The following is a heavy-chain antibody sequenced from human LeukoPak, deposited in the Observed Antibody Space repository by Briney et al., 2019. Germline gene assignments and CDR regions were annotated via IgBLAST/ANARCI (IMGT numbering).Heavy chain of an antibody. CDR3: ARHVAESTYYYYYMDV. J-gene: IGHJ6*03. Sequence: GASRHFSGQGSGSIFTSYRIGGARPLPGKGLEWMGIIYPGDSDTRYSPSLQGQVTISADKSISTAYLQWSSLKASDTAMYYCARHVAESTYYYYYMDVWGKGPAVTVS. D-gene: IGHD2-21*01. CDR1: GSIFTSYR. CDR2: IYPGDSDT. V-gene: IGHV5-51*01.